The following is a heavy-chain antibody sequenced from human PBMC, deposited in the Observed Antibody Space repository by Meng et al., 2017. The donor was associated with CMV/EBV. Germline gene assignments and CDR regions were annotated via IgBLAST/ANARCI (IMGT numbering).Heavy chain of an antibody. CDR3: ARDSAVADVVDY. V-gene: IGHV4-39*07. D-gene: IGHD6-19*01. CDR1: GGSISRSSYY. J-gene: IGHJ4*02. CDR2: IYYSGST. Sequence: LRLKRVCPGRVKPSGTLSLTCPVSGGSISRSSYYWGWIRQPLGKRLEWIGSIYYSGSTYYTPSLKSSVTISVDTSKNQFSLKLSSVTAADTAVYYCARDSAVADVVDYWGQGTLVTVSS.